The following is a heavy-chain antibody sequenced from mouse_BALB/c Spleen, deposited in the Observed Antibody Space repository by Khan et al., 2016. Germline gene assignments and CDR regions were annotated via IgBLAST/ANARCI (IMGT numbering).Heavy chain of an antibody. J-gene: IGHJ1*01. V-gene: IGHV14-3*02. CDR3: ANLDWYFDV. Sequence: VRLQQSGAELVKPGASVKLSCTASGFNIKDTYMHWVKQRPEQGLEWIGRIDPANGNTKYDPKFQGKATITADTSSNTAYLQLSSLTSEDTAVYYCANLDWYFDVWGAETTVTVAS. CDR2: IDPANGNT. CDR1: GFNIKDTY.